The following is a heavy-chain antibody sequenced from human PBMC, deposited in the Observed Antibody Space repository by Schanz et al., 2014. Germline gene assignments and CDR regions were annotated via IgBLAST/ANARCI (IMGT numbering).Heavy chain of an antibody. D-gene: IGHD3-3*01. CDR2: ISSGGTTT. J-gene: IGHJ4*02. CDR1: GFIFSDYY. CDR3: VRDSFFAFDY. Sequence: VQLLESGGGLVKPGGSLRLSCAASGFIFSDYYMAWIRQAPGKGPEYVSYISSGGTTTYHSDSVKGRFTISRDSAENSLYLQMNSLRAEDTAVYYCVRDSFFAFDYWGQGTLXTVSS. V-gene: IGHV3-11*04.